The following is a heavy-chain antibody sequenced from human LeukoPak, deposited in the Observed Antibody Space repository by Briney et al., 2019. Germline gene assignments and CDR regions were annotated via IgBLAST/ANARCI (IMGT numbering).Heavy chain of an antibody. CDR1: GYTFTSYG. CDR3: ARVTAAYYYGSGTTTYYFDY. Sequence: ASVKVSCKASGYTFTSYGISWVRQAPGQGLEWMGWISAYNGNTNYAQKLQGRVTMTTDTSTSTAYMELRSLRSDDTAVYYCARVTAAYYYGSGTTTYYFDYWGQGTLVTVSS. D-gene: IGHD3-10*01. V-gene: IGHV1-18*01. J-gene: IGHJ4*02. CDR2: ISAYNGNT.